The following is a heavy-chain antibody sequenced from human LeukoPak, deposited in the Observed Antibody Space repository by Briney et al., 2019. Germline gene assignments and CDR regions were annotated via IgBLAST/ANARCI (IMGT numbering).Heavy chain of an antibody. CDR1: GFTVSSNY. J-gene: IGHJ6*02. CDR2: IYSGGST. D-gene: IGHD2-2*01. CDR3: AREEFYCSSTSCPDYYGMDV. V-gene: IGHV3-53*01. Sequence: PGGSLRPSCAASGFTVSSNYMSWVRQAPGKGLEWVSVIYSGGSTYYADSVKGRFTISRDNSKNTLYLQMNSLRAEDAAVYYCAREEFYCSSTSCPDYYGMDVWGQGTTVTVSS.